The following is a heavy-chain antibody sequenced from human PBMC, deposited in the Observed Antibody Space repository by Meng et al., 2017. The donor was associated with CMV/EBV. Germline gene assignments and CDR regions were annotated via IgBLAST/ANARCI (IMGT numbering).Heavy chain of an antibody. CDR2: ISSSGSTI. CDR1: GFTFSSYE. V-gene: IGHV3-48*03. Sequence: GESLKISCAASGFTFSSYEMNWVRQAPGKGLEWVSYISSSGSTIYYADSVKGRFTISRDNAKNSLYLQMNSLRAEDTAVYYCARAGGMYVGGSGIDYFDYWGQGTLVTVSS. J-gene: IGHJ4*02. CDR3: ARAGGMYVGGSGIDYFDY. D-gene: IGHD3-10*01.